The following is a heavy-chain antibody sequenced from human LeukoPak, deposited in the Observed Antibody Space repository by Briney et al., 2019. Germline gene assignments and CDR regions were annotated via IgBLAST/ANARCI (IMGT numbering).Heavy chain of an antibody. D-gene: IGHD6-13*01. CDR2: IRQDGSEK. V-gene: IGHV3-7*01. CDR3: ARTGYSSSWYPFDY. J-gene: IGHJ4*02. Sequence: GGSLRLSCAASGFTFSSYWMSWVRQAPGEGLEWVANIRQDGSEKYYVDSVKGRFTISRDHGKNSLYLQMNSLRAEDTAVYYCARTGYSSSWYPFDYWGQGTLVTVSS. CDR1: GFTFSSYW.